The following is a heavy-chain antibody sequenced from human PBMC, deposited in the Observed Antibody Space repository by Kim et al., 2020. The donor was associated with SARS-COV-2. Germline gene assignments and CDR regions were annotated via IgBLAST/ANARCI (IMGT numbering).Heavy chain of an antibody. J-gene: IGHJ6*02. Sequence: ASVKVSCKASGYTFTGYYMHWVRQAPGQGLEWMGWINPNSGGTNYAQKFQGRVTMTRDTSISTAYMELSRLRSDDTAVYYCARYRYSYCSSTSCSPYYYGMDVWGQGTTVTVSS. V-gene: IGHV1-2*02. D-gene: IGHD2-2*01. CDR2: INPNSGGT. CDR3: ARYRYSYCSSTSCSPYYYGMDV. CDR1: GYTFTGYY.